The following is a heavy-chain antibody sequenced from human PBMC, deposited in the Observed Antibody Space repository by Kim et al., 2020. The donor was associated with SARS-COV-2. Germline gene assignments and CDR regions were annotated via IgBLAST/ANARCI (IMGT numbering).Heavy chain of an antibody. D-gene: IGHD3-22*01. CDR3: ARGGSCYYIDN. Sequence: ETVERRTTPSRDNAKNTLYLQLDGLRAEDTAVYYCARGGSCYYIDNWGQGTLVTVSS. J-gene: IGHJ4*02. V-gene: IGHV3-74*01.